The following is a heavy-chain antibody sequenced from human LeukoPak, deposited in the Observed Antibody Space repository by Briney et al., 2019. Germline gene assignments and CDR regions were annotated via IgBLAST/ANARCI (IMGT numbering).Heavy chain of an antibody. J-gene: IGHJ5*02. CDR3: ARSPRSPYSYGSFWFDP. V-gene: IGHV4-61*01. Sequence: SETLSLTCTVSGGSVSSISSYWSWIRQPPGKGLEWIGYIYYTGSTNYNPSLKSRVTISVDTSKSQFSLRLTSVTAADTAVYYCARSPRSPYSYGSFWFDPWGQGTLVAVSS. CDR2: IYYTGST. D-gene: IGHD5-18*01. CDR1: GGSVSSISSY.